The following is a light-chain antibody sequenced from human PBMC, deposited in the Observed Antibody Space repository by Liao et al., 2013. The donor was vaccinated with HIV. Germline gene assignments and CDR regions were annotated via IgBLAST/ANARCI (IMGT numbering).Light chain of an antibody. CDR1: KLGDKY. V-gene: IGLV3-1*01. CDR2: QDN. CDR3: QAWDSSTAV. Sequence: SYELTQPPSVSVPPGQTASITCSGDKLGDKYACWYQQKPGQSPVLVIYQDNKRPSGIPERFSGSNSGNTATLTISGTQAMDEADYYCQAWDSSTAVFGTGTKVTVL. J-gene: IGLJ1*01.